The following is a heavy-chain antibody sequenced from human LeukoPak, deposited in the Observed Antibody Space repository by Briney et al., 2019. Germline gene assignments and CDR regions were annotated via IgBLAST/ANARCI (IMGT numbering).Heavy chain of an antibody. J-gene: IGHJ4*02. Sequence: GASVKVSCKASGYTFSSYYMHWARQAPGQGLEWMGRIDPNGGGTIYARNLQGRVTMTSDTSTSTVYMELSSLRSDDTAVYYCARGGPYHGWDYWGQGTLVTVSS. CDR1: GYTFSSYY. CDR3: ARGGPYHGWDY. D-gene: IGHD2-15*01. CDR2: IDPNGGGT. V-gene: IGHV1-46*01.